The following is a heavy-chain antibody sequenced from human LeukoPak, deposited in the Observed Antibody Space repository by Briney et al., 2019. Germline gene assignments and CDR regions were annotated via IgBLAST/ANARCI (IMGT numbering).Heavy chain of an antibody. D-gene: IGHD1-26*01. CDR3: ARGGTTAYYYYYYMDV. Sequence: PGGSLRLSCAASGFTFSNYSMNWVRQARGKAVEGVSSISSCSSYIYYAASVKGRFTFSRDNAKNSLYLQMNSLRAEDTAVYYCARGGTTAYYYYYYMDVCGKGNTVTVSS. CDR2: ISSCSSYI. CDR1: GFTFSNYS. J-gene: IGHJ6*03. V-gene: IGHV3-21*01.